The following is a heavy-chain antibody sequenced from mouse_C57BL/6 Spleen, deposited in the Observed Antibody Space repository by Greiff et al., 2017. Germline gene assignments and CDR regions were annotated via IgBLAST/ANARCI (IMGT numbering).Heavy chain of an antibody. D-gene: IGHD2-5*01. J-gene: IGHJ2*01. CDR2: IYWDDDK. V-gene: IGHV8-12*01. Sequence: QVTLKVSGPGILQSSQTLSLTCSFSGFSLSTSGMGVSWIRQPSGKGLEWLAHIYWDDDKRYNTSLQSRLTISKYTSRNQVFLTITSVDTADTATYYCALREGDSNYCFFDDWGQGTTLTVSA. CDR1: GFSLSTSGMG. CDR3: ALREGDSNYCFFDD.